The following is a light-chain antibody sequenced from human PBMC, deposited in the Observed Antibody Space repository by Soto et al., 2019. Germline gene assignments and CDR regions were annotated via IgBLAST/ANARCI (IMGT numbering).Light chain of an antibody. V-gene: IGKV1-39*01. CDR1: QTISSY. J-gene: IGKJ5*01. Sequence: DIQMTQSPSSLSASVGDRVTITCRASQTISSYLNWYQQKPGKAPNLLIFGASFLHGGVPSRFSASGYGTDFNLTISSLQPEYFATYYCQQRSSASPITFGQGSRLDIK. CDR2: GAS. CDR3: QQRSSASPIT.